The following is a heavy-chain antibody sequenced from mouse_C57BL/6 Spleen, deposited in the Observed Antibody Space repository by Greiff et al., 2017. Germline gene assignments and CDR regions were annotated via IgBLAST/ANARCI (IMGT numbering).Heavy chain of an antibody. CDR3: ARPTVVAEYAMDY. D-gene: IGHD1-1*01. CDR1: GFSLTSYG. Sequence: VQLQQSGPGLVQPSQSLSITCTVSGFSLTSYGVHWVRQSPGKGLEWLGVIGSGGSTDYNAAFIYRLSISKDNSKSQVFFKMNSLQADDTAIYYCARPTVVAEYAMDYWGQGTSVTVSS. V-gene: IGHV2-2*01. CDR2: IGSGGST. J-gene: IGHJ4*01.